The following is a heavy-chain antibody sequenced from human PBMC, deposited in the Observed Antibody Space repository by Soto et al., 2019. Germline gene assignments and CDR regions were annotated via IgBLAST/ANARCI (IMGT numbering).Heavy chain of an antibody. CDR3: ARPVSGKGLGWFDP. Sequence: LSLFCAASGFTFSNYGMHWVRQGPGKGLEWVAVIWSDGSNKYYADSVKGRFTISRDNSKNTLYLQMNSLRAEDTAVYYCARPVSGKGLGWFDPWGQGTLVTVSS. CDR2: IWSDGSNK. J-gene: IGHJ5*02. D-gene: IGHD3-10*01. V-gene: IGHV3-33*01. CDR1: GFTFSNYG.